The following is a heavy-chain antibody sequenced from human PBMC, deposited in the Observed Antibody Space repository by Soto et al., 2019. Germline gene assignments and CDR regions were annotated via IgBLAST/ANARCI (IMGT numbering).Heavy chain of an antibody. J-gene: IGHJ4*02. CDR1: GFTFSSYG. V-gene: IGHV3-30*18. Sequence: QVQLVESGGGVVQPGRSLRLSCAASGFTFSSYGMHWVRQAPGKGLEWVAVISYDGSNKYYADSVKGRFTISRDNFKNTMNMQRNRVTAEDSAVYYWAKVRQLGAFDYWGQGTLVTVSS. CDR3: AKVRQLGAFDY. D-gene: IGHD6-13*01. CDR2: ISYDGSNK.